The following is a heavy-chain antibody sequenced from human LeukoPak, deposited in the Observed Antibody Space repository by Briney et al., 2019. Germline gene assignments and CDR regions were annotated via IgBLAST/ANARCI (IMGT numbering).Heavy chain of an antibody. J-gene: IGHJ4*02. CDR1: GGSISSYY. Sequence: SETLSLTCTVSGGSISSYYWSWIRQPPGKGLEWIGYIYYSGSTNYNPSLKSRVTISVDTSKNQFSLKLSSVTAADTAVYYCARHIGYSSGWYGHWGQGTLVTVSS. V-gene: IGHV4-59*08. CDR2: IYYSGST. CDR3: ARHIGYSSGWYGH. D-gene: IGHD6-19*01.